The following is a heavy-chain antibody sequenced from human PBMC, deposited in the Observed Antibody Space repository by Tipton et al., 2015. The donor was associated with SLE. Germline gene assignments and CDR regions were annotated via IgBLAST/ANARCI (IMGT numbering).Heavy chain of an antibody. CDR1: GGSINNDY. Sequence: TLSLTCTVSGGSINNDYWGWIRQPPGKGLEWVGSIYYSGTTYYNPSLKSRVTISLDTSKKHLSLKLTSVTAADTAMYYCAREQLDYFFDSWGQGTLVTVSS. D-gene: IGHD6-13*01. V-gene: IGHV4-39*07. CDR3: AREQLDYFFDS. J-gene: IGHJ4*02. CDR2: IYYSGTT.